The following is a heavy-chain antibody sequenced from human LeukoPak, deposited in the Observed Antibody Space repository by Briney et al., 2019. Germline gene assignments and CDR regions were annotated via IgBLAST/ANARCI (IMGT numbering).Heavy chain of an antibody. Sequence: GGSLRLSCAASGFTFSSYSMNWVRQAPGKGLEWVSSISSSSSHIYYADSVKGRFTISRDNAKNSLYLQMNSLRAEDTAVYYCAKAGWNDPDAFDIWGQGTMVTVSS. CDR1: GFTFSSYS. CDR2: ISSSSSHI. D-gene: IGHD1-1*01. CDR3: AKAGWNDPDAFDI. V-gene: IGHV3-21*01. J-gene: IGHJ3*02.